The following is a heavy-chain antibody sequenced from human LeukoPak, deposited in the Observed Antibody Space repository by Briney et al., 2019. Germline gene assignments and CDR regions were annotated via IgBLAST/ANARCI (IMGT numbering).Heavy chain of an antibody. CDR3: ASLITLLRGVVIANHAFDV. J-gene: IGHJ3*01. Sequence: SETLSLTCTVSGYSITSGHFWVWIRQPPGQGLEWIGIIYHSGTTFYNPFLNNRVTISLDTSKNQFSLELSSVTAADTAVYFCASLITLLRGVVIANHAFDVWGQGTEVTVSS. V-gene: IGHV4-38-2*02. CDR1: GYSITSGHF. CDR2: IYHSGTT. D-gene: IGHD3-10*01.